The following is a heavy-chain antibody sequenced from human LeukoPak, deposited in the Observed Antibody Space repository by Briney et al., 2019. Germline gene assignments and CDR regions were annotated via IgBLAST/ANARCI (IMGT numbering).Heavy chain of an antibody. D-gene: IGHD1-7*01. CDR3: AKYNWNYFAFDI. CDR2: IYYSGST. V-gene: IGHV4-61*01. Sequence: SETLSLTCTVSGYSISSGYYWGWIRQPPGKGLEWIGYIYYSGSTNYNPSLKSRVTISVDTSKNQFSLKLSSVTAADTAVYYCAKYNWNYFAFDIWGQGTMVTVSS. CDR1: GYSISSGYY. J-gene: IGHJ3*02.